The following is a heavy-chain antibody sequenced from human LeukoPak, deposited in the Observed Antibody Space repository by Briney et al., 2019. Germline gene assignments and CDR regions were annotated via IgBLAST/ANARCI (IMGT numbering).Heavy chain of an antibody. J-gene: IGHJ4*02. CDR2: ISYDGSNK. D-gene: IGHD2-2*01. Sequence: GGSLRLSCAASGFTFSSDGMHWVRQAPGKGLEWVAVISYDGSNKYYADSVKGRFTISRDNSKNTLYLQMNSLRAEDTAVYYCAKDGYCSSTSCSPEEYSSSSSFDYWGQGTLVTVSS. CDR3: AKDGYCSSTSCSPEEYSSSSSFDY. V-gene: IGHV3-30*18. CDR1: GFTFSSDG.